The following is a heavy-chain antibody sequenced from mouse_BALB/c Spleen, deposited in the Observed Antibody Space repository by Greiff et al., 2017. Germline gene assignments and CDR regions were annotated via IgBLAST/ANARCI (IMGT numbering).Heavy chain of an antibody. D-gene: IGHD2-14*01. CDR3: ARGRRYDGGDYFDY. CDR2: ISSGGST. J-gene: IGHJ2*01. V-gene: IGHV5-6-5*01. CDR1: GFTFSSYA. Sequence: EVMLVESGGGLVKPGGSLKLSCAASGFTFSSYAMSWVRQTPEKRLEWVASISSGGSTYYPDSVKGRFTISRDNARNILYLQMSSLRSEDTAMYYCARGRRYDGGDYFDYWGQGTTLTVSS.